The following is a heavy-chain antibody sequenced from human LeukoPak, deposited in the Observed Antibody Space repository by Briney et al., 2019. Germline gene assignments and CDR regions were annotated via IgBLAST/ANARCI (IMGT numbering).Heavy chain of an antibody. J-gene: IGHJ5*01. D-gene: IGHD3-3*01. CDR2: ISGSGGTT. CDR3: AKGYDFWSYNWFDP. Sequence: PGESLRLSCAASGFTFSSYVMSWVRQAPGKGLEWVSAISGSGGTTYYADSVKGRFTISRDNSKNTLYLQMNSLRAEDTAVYYCAKGYDFWSYNWFDPWGQGTLVTVSS. V-gene: IGHV3-23*01. CDR1: GFTFSSYV.